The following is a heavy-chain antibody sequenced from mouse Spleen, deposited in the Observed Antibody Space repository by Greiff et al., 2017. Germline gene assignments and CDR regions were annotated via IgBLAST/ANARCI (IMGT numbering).Heavy chain of an antibody. Sequence: QVHVKQSGPSLVQPSQSLSITCTVSGFSLTSYGVHWVRQSPGKGLEWLGVIWRGGSTDYNAAFMSRLSITKDNSKSQVFFKMNSLQADDTAIYYCAKMKYGYYYAMDYWGQGTSVTVSS. CDR3: AKMKYGYYYAMDY. CDR1: GFSLTSYG. V-gene: IGHV2-5-1*01. CDR2: IWRGGST. D-gene: IGHD1-1*01. J-gene: IGHJ4*01.